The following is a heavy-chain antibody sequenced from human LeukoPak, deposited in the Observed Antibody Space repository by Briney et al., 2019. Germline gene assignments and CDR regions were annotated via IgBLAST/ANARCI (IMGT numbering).Heavy chain of an antibody. J-gene: IGHJ4*02. V-gene: IGHV4-34*01. Sequence: SETLSLTCAVYGGSFSDYYWTWLRHPPGKGLEWIGEVNHSGVTNYNPSLKSRVTLSVDTLKNQFSLKVNSVTAADTAVYYCARSPTSCVSATCPVAYSGYDLDYWSRGMLVTVSS. D-gene: IGHD5-12*01. CDR3: ARSPTSCVSATCPVAYSGYDLDY. CDR2: VNHSGVT. CDR1: GGSFSDYY.